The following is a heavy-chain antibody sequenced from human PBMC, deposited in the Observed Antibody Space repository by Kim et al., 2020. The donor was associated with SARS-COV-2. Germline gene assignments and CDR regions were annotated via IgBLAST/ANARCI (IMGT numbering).Heavy chain of an antibody. CDR2: IIPILGIA. J-gene: IGHJ6*02. CDR1: GGTFSSYA. V-gene: IGHV1-69*04. CDR3: ARFNYDSSGYSPRRFYYYGMDV. D-gene: IGHD3-22*01. Sequence: SVKVSCKSSGGTFSSYAISWVRQAPGQGLEWMGRIIPILGIANYAQKFQGRVTITADKSTSTAYMELSSLRSEDTAVYYCARFNYDSSGYSPRRFYYYGMDVWGPGTTVTVSS.